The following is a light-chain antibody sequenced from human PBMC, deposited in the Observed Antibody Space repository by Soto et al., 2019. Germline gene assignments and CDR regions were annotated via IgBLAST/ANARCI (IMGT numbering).Light chain of an antibody. CDR1: QSVSSGY. CDR2: GAS. CDR3: QQYGSSPRVT. V-gene: IGKV3-20*01. J-gene: IGKJ4*01. Sequence: EIVLTQSPGTLSLSQGERATLSCRASQSVSSGYLAWYQQKPGQAPRLLIYGASSRATGIPDRFSGSGSGTDFTLTISRLEPEDSAVYYCQQYGSSPRVTFGGGTKVGIK.